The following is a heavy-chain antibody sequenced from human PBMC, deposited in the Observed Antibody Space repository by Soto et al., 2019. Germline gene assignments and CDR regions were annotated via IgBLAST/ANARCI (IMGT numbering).Heavy chain of an antibody. J-gene: IGHJ6*02. CDR1: GYTFTSYD. Sequence: ASVKVSCKASGYTFTSYDINWVRQATRQGLEWMGWMNPNSGNTGYAQKFQGRVTMTRNTSISTAYMELSSLRSEDTAVYYCATTNGQLVRDYYYYYGMDVWGQGTTVTVSS. D-gene: IGHD6-6*01. CDR3: ATTNGQLVRDYYYYYGMDV. V-gene: IGHV1-8*01. CDR2: MNPNSGNT.